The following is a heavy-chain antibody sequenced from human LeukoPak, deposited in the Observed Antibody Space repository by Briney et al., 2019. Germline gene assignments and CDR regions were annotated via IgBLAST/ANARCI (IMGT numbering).Heavy chain of an antibody. Sequence: GGSLRLSCAASGFTFDDYGMSWVRQAPGKGLEWVSGINWNGGSTGYADSVKGRFTISRDNAKNSLYLQMNSLRAEDTALYYCARDRALLTGSRNFDYWGQGTLVTVSS. CDR3: ARDRALLTGSRNFDY. D-gene: IGHD1-20*01. V-gene: IGHV3-20*04. CDR2: INWNGGST. CDR1: GFTFDDYG. J-gene: IGHJ4*02.